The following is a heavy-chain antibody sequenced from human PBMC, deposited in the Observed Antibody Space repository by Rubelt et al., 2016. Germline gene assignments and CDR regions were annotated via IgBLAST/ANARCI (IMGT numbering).Heavy chain of an antibody. Sequence: QVQLQQWGAGLLKPSETLSLTCAVYGGSFSGYYWSWIRQPPGKGLEWIGEINHSGSTNYNPSLKSRVTISGDTSKNQVSLKLSSVTAADTAVYYCARGRRYRMGSSGWYPWGQGTLVTVSS. V-gene: IGHV4-34*01. D-gene: IGHD6-19*01. CDR3: ARGRRYRMGSSGWYP. CDR2: INHSGST. J-gene: IGHJ5*02. CDR1: GGSFSGYY.